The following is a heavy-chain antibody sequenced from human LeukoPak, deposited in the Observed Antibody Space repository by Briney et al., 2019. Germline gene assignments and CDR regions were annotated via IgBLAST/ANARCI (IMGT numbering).Heavy chain of an antibody. CDR2: IYTSGST. CDR3: ARDPVIVAAGNWFDP. Sequence: PSETLSLTCTVSGDSIDRFYWNWIRQPAGKGLEWIGRIYTSGSTNYNPSLKSRVTMSVDTSKNQFSLKLSSVTAADTAVYYCARDPVIVAAGNWFDPWGQGTLVTVSS. J-gene: IGHJ5*02. V-gene: IGHV4-4*07. CDR1: GDSIDRFY. D-gene: IGHD6-13*01.